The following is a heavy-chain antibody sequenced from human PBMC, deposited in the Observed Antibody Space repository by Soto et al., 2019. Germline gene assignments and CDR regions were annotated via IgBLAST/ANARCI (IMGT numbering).Heavy chain of an antibody. Sequence: PSETLSLTCAVSGDSMSSSDYYWGWIRQPPGKGLEWTGSIYYSGSTYYNPSLQSRVAISVDTSKNQFSLKLKSVTAADTAIYYCARRTVNIRTFYSGLKTHCFDYWGQGAPVTVSS. CDR3: ARRTVNIRTFYSGLKTHCFDY. CDR2: IYYSGST. J-gene: IGHJ4*02. CDR1: GDSMSSSDYY. D-gene: IGHD6-19*01. V-gene: IGHV4-39*01.